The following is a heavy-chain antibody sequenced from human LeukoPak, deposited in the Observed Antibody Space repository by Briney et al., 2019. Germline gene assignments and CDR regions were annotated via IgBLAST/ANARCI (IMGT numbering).Heavy chain of an antibody. CDR3: ARVFGVGALGP. J-gene: IGHJ5*02. V-gene: IGHV3-66*01. CDR1: GFTVSSNY. D-gene: IGHD1-26*01. Sequence: GGSLRLSCAASGFTVSSNYMSWVRQAPGKGLEWVSVIYSGGSTYYADSVKGRFTISRDNAKNTLYLQMNSLRAEDTAVYYCARVFGVGALGPWGQGTLVTVSS. CDR2: IYSGGST.